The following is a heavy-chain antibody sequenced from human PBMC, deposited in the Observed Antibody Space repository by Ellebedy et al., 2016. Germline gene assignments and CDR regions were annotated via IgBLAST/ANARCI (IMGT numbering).Heavy chain of an antibody. CDR2: IYYSGST. V-gene: IGHV4-59*12. CDR1: GGSISTYY. Sequence: SETLSLXCTVSGGSISTYYWSWIRQPPGKGLEWIGYIYYSGSTNYNSSLKSRVTISVDTSKNQFSLKLSSVTAADTAVYYCARGGYCSSTSCPGLNWFDPWGQGTLVTVSS. D-gene: IGHD2-2*01. CDR3: ARGGYCSSTSCPGLNWFDP. J-gene: IGHJ5*02.